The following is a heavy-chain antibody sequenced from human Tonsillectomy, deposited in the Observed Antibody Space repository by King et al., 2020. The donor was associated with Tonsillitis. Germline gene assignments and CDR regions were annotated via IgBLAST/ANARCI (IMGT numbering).Heavy chain of an antibody. V-gene: IGHV3-30*18. D-gene: IGHD6-19*01. CDR1: GFTFSSYG. Sequence: VQLVESGGGVVQPGRSLRLSCAASGFTFSSYGMHWVRQAPGKGLEWVAVISYDGSNKNYADSVKGRFTISRDNSKNTLYLQMNSLRAEDTAVYYCAKDRTRSGWYFDYWGQGTLVTVSS. CDR3: AKDRTRSGWYFDY. CDR2: ISYDGSNK. J-gene: IGHJ4*02.